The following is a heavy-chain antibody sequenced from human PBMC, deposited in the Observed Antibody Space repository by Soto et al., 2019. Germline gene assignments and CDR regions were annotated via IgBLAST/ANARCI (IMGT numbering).Heavy chain of an antibody. J-gene: IGHJ4*02. CDR1: GGSISSYY. D-gene: IGHD7-27*01. CDR2: IYYSGST. Sequence: PSETLSLTCTVSGGSISSYYWSWIRQPPGKGLEWIGYIYYSGSTNYNPSLKSRVTISVDTSKNQFSLKLSSVTAADTAVYYCARRWGRTIDYSGQGTLVTVST. V-gene: IGHV4-59*08. CDR3: ARRWGRTIDY.